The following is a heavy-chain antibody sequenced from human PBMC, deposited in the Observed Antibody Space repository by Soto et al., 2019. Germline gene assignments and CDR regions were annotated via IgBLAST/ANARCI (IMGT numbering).Heavy chain of an antibody. CDR3: ARDHSTSAQYLDY. V-gene: IGHV4-31*03. Sequence: ASETLSLTCTFSGGSINRGGFYWSWIRQHPGKGLEWIGYIYYSGSTYYNPSLKSRVIISVDTSKNQFSLQLNSVTPEDTAVYYCARDHSTSAQYLDYWGQGTLVTVSS. CDR1: GGSINRGGFY. CDR2: IYYSGST. J-gene: IGHJ4*02. D-gene: IGHD6-6*01.